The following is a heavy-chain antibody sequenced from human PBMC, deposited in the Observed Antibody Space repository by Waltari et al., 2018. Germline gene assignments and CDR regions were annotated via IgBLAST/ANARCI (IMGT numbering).Heavy chain of an antibody. V-gene: IGHV4-4*02. J-gene: IGHJ5*02. CDR2: IYHSGST. Sequence: QVQLQESGPGLVKPSGTLSLTCAVSGGSISSSHWWSWVRQPPGKGLEWIGEIYHSGSTNYNPALKSRVTISVDKSKNQFSLKLSSVTAADTAVYYCARSLIVVVVAATQNWFDPWGQGTLVTVSS. D-gene: IGHD2-15*01. CDR3: ARSLIVVVVAATQNWFDP. CDR1: GGSISSSHW.